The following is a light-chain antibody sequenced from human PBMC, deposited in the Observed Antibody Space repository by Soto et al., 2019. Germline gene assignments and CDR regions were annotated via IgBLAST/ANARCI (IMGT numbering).Light chain of an antibody. J-gene: IGKJ2*01. CDR1: QSVLFSSNNQNQ. Sequence: DIVMTQSPDSMAVSLGERDTINCKSSQSVLFSSNNQNQLVWYQQKPGQSPKLLIYWASTRESGVPDRFSGSGSGTDFTLTISSLQAEDVAFYYCQQYHSPPYTFGQGTKLELK. CDR2: WAS. V-gene: IGKV4-1*01. CDR3: QQYHSPPYT.